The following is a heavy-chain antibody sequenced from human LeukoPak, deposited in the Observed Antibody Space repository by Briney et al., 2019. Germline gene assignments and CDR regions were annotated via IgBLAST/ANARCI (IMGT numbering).Heavy chain of an antibody. Sequence: SVKVSCKASGYTFSSYYAHWVRQAPGQGLGWMGGIIPLFGTPNYAQKFQGRVTITADISTTTVYMDLNSLRSEDTAVYYCAAMYTVREVIIGDDYWGQGTLVTVSS. J-gene: IGHJ4*02. V-gene: IGHV1-69*06. CDR2: IIPLFGTP. CDR3: AAMYTVREVIIGDDY. CDR1: GYTFSSYY. D-gene: IGHD3-10*01.